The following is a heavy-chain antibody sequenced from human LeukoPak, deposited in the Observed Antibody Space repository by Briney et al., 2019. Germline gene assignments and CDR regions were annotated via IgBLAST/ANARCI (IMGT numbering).Heavy chain of an antibody. CDR1: GGSFSGYY. CDR3: ARTSPTAPGQWFDP. J-gene: IGHJ5*02. V-gene: IGHV4-34*01. Sequence: PSDTLSLTCALYGGSFSGYYGSCIPHPPGEGLECIGEINQSGSTNYNPPLTSRVTISVDTSKNQLSLKLSSGTAADTAVYYCARTSPTAPGQWFDPWGQGTLVTVSS. CDR2: INQSGST. D-gene: IGHD1-14*01.